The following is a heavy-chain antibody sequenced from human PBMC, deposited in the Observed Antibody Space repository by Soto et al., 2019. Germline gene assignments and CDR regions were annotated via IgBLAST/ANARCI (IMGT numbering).Heavy chain of an antibody. CDR1: GFTFSSYS. J-gene: IGHJ6*03. V-gene: IGHV3-21*01. Sequence: GGSLRLCCAASGFTFSSYSMNWVRQAPGKGLEWVSSISSSSSYIYYADSVKGRFTISRDNAKNSLYLQMNSLRAEDTAVYYCARDAQVDIVATGTGSHYYMDVWGKGTTVTVSS. D-gene: IGHD5-12*01. CDR3: ARDAQVDIVATGTGSHYYMDV. CDR2: ISSSSSYI.